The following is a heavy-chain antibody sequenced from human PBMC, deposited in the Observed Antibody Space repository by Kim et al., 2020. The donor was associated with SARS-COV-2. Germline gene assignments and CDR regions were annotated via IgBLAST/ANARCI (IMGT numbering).Heavy chain of an antibody. CDR2: IYTGGNT. CDR3: ARGEARAYFDY. V-gene: IGHV3-53*01. J-gene: IGHJ4*02. Sequence: GGSLRLSCAASGFSVSDYYMSWVRQAPGKGLEWVSIIYTGGNTYYADSVKGRFSISRDESKNTMSRQMHSPRAEDTAIYHCARGEARAYFDYRGQGTLVTVSS. CDR1: GFSVSDYY.